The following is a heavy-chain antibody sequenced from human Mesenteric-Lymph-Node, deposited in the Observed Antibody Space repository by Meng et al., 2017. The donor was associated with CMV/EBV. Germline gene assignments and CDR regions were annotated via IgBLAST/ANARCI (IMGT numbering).Heavy chain of an antibody. D-gene: IGHD3-10*01. J-gene: IGHJ5*01. CDR3: ARDGRGYFGAGSFSWFDS. CDR2: IYHRGIT. CDR1: SISRRNW. V-gene: IGHV4-4*02. Sequence: SISRRNWWSWVRQTPGKGLEWIAEIYHRGITNYNPSLKSRVTISVDISKNQFSLRLTSVTAADTAVYYCARDGRGYFGAGSFSWFDSWGQGTLVTVSS.